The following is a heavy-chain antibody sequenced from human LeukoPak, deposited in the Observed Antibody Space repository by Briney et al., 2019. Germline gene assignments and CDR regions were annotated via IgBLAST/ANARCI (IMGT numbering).Heavy chain of an antibody. CDR1: GYTFTGYY. J-gene: IGHJ6*03. CDR2: INPNSGGT. Sequence: GASVKVSCKASGYTFTGYYMHWVRQAPGQGLEWMGWINPNSGGTNYAQKFQGRVTMTRDTSISTAYMELSRLRSDDTAVYYCARGSFMVRGADGYYYYYYMDVWGKGTTVTVSS. CDR3: ARGSFMVRGADGYYYYYYMDV. D-gene: IGHD3-10*01. V-gene: IGHV1-2*02.